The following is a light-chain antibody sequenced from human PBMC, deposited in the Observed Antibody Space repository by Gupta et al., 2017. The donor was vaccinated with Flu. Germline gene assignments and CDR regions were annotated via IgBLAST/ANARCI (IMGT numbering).Light chain of an antibody. CDR3: ASDTSVSTQV. J-gene: IGLJ3*02. V-gene: IGLV2-14*01. CDR1: SSDVGGYEC. Sequence: QSALTQPASVSGSPGQSTTISCTGTSSDVGGYECVSWYQQHPGKAPKLLIYEVSNRASGVSNRFSGSKSANTASLTISGLQADDEADYYCASDTSVSTQVFGGGTRLTVL. CDR2: EVS.